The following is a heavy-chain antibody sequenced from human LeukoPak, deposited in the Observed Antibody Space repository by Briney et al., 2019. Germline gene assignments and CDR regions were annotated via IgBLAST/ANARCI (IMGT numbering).Heavy chain of an antibody. CDR3: AGKRGYSSGWYRDYYYYYGMDV. Sequence: ASVKVSCKASGYTFTSYAMHWVRQAPGQRLEWMGWISAYNGNTNYAQKLQGRVTMTTDTSTSTAYMELRSLRSDDTAVYYCAGKRGYSSGWYRDYYYYYGMDVWGQGTTVTVSS. CDR2: ISAYNGNT. J-gene: IGHJ6*02. V-gene: IGHV1-18*01. CDR1: GYTFTSYA. D-gene: IGHD6-19*01.